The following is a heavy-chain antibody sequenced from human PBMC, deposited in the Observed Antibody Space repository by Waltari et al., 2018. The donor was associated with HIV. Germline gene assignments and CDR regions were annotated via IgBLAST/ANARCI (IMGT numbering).Heavy chain of an antibody. V-gene: IGHV3-30*18. CDR3: AKEPYTGTYYYYGMDV. J-gene: IGHJ6*02. D-gene: IGHD1-26*01. CDR2: ISYDGSNK. Sequence: VQLVESGGGVVQPGRSLRLSCAASGFTFSSYAMHWVRQAPGKGLEWVAVISYDGSNKFYADSVKGRFTISRDNSKNTLYLQMNSLRAEDTAVYYCAKEPYTGTYYYYGMDVWGQGTTVTVSS. CDR1: GFTFSSYA.